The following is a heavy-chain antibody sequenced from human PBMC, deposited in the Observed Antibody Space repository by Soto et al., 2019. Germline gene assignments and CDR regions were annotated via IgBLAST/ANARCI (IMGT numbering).Heavy chain of an antibody. Sequence: QVPLVQSGAEVKKPGSSVKVSCKASGCTFTSYAVVWVRQAPGQGLEWMGGIVPILGTSKYAQRFQGRVSLTADGSWSTVYMALSSLRYDDTAIYYCARELERHNYYYGMDVWGQGTTVTVSS. CDR3: ARELERHNYYYGMDV. V-gene: IGHV1-69*01. CDR1: GCTFTSYA. J-gene: IGHJ6*02. D-gene: IGHD1-1*01. CDR2: IVPILGTS.